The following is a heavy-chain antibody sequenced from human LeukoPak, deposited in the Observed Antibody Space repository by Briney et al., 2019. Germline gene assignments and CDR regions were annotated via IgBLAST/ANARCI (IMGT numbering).Heavy chain of an antibody. CDR1: GGSISSSY. J-gene: IGHJ3*02. D-gene: IGHD3-3*01. Sequence: SETLSLTCTVSGGSISSSYWSWIRQPPEKGLEWIGEINHSGSTNYNPSLKSRVTISVDTSKNQFSLKLSSVTAADTAVYYCARVDDFWSGYYSLRARDAFDIWGQGTMVTVSS. CDR2: INHSGST. CDR3: ARVDDFWSGYYSLRARDAFDI. V-gene: IGHV4-34*01.